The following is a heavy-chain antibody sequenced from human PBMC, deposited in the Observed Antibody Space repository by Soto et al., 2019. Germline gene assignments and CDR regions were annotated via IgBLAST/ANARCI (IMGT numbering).Heavy chain of an antibody. Sequence: EVQLLESGRGLIHRGGSLRLSCSASGFSFNNHVMNWVRQAPGKGLEWVSSISNSDDVGFYADSVRGRFSVSRDISTNTLYLEMNYLRVEDTAIYYCAKTVGATKLEDYWGQGTLVTVSS. CDR3: AKTVGATKLEDY. CDR1: GFSFNNHV. J-gene: IGHJ4*02. CDR2: ISNSDDVG. V-gene: IGHV3-23*01. D-gene: IGHD1-26*01.